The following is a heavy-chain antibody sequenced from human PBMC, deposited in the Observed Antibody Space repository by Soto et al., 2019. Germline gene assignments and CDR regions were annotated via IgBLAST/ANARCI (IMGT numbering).Heavy chain of an antibody. D-gene: IGHD2-15*01. Sequence: GASVKVSCKASGYTFTGYYMHWVRQAPGQGLEWMGWISPNSGGTNYAQKFQGRVTMTRDTSISTAYMELSRLRSDDTAVYYCARPSDCSGGSCYPLGYYGMDVWGQGTTVTVS. J-gene: IGHJ6*02. CDR2: ISPNSGGT. V-gene: IGHV1-2*02. CDR3: ARPSDCSGGSCYPLGYYGMDV. CDR1: GYTFTGYY.